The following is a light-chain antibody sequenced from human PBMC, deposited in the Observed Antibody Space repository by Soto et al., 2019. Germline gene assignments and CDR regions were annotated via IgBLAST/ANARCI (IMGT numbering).Light chain of an antibody. CDR1: QNISSY. CDR2: GTS. J-gene: IGKJ1*01. Sequence: DIQMTQSPSSLSASVGDRVAITCRASQNISSYLNWYQQRPGKAPKLLIYGTSSLQSGVPSRFSGSGSGTDFTLTISSLQPEDFATYYCHQTYTTPRTFGQGTKVDIK. CDR3: HQTYTTPRT. V-gene: IGKV1-39*01.